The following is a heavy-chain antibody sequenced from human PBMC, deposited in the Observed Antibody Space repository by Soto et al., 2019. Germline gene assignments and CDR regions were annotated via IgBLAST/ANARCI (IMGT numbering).Heavy chain of an antibody. V-gene: IGHV7-4-1*01. D-gene: IGHD3-22*01. CDR3: ARAVNFYETSGYFDG. CDR1: GYTFTNFA. J-gene: IGHJ4*02. Sequence: ASVTVSCKASGYTFTNFAINWVRQAPGQGLEWMGWINTNTGNPTYAQGNIGRFVFSMDLSVNTAYLQIYSLAAEDTAVYYCARAVNFYETSGYFDGWGQGTPVTVSS. CDR2: INTNTGNP.